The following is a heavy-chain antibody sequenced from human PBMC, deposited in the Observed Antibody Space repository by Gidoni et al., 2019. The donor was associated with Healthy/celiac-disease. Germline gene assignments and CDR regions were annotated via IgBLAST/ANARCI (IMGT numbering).Heavy chain of an antibody. CDR1: GFPFSSYS. J-gene: IGHJ3*02. CDR2: ISSSSSYI. V-gene: IGHV3-21*01. D-gene: IGHD1-1*01. Sequence: EVQLVESGGGLVKPGGSLRLSCAASGFPFSSYSMNWVRQAPGKGLEWVSSISSSSSYIYYADSVKGRFTISRDNAKNSLYLQMNSLRAEDTAVYYCARDSNWNDGGGDAFDIWGQGTMVTVSS. CDR3: ARDSNWNDGGGDAFDI.